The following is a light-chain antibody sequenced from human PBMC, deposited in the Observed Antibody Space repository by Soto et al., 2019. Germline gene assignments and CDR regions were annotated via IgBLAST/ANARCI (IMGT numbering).Light chain of an antibody. CDR3: CSFTITKTYV. Sequence: QSVLPQPASVSGSPGQSIAISCTGSSSDVGAHNFVSWYQQHPGKAPKLIIYDVNNRPSGVSNRSSGSKSGDTASLTISGLQAEDEADYYCCSFTITKTYVFGTGTKVTVL. V-gene: IGLV2-14*01. CDR1: SSDVGAHNF. CDR2: DVN. J-gene: IGLJ1*01.